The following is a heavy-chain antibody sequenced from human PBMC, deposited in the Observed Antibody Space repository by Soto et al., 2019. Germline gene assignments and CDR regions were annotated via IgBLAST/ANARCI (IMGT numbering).Heavy chain of an antibody. D-gene: IGHD3-3*01. V-gene: IGHV3-48*01. CDR2: ISSSSSTI. CDR1: GVTFSSYS. J-gene: IGHJ4*02. CDR3: ARGGRFLEWLYYFDY. Sequence: AWGPLRLSCAASGVTFSSYSMNWVRKAPGKGLEWVSYISSSSSTIYYADSVKGRFTISRDNAKNSLYLQMNSLRAEDTAVYYCARGGRFLEWLYYFDYWGQGTLVTVSS.